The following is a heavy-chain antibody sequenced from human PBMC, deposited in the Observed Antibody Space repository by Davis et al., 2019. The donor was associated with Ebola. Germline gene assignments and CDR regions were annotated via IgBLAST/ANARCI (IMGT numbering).Heavy chain of an antibody. D-gene: IGHD6-13*01. J-gene: IGHJ6*02. Sequence: PGGSLRLSCAASGFSFSDYAMHWVRQAPGKGLEWVAVISYDGSNKYYADSVKGRFTISRDNTKDTLYLQMNSLRGEDTAVYYCVRDSSHQLPHWLYYFYGMDVWGQGTTVTVSS. CDR2: ISYDGSNK. CDR1: GFSFSDYA. V-gene: IGHV3-30-3*01. CDR3: VRDSSHQLPHWLYYFYGMDV.